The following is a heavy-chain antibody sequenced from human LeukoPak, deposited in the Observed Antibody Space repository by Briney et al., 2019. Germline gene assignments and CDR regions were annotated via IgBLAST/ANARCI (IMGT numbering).Heavy chain of an antibody. Sequence: SVKVSCKASGGTFSSYAISWVRQAPGQGLEWMGGIIPIFGTANYAQKFQGRVTITADESTSTAYMELSSLRSDDTAVYYCARESGKYQLLRSKATPSDAFDIWGQGTMVTVSS. CDR1: GGTFSSYA. D-gene: IGHD2-2*01. CDR2: IIPIFGTA. V-gene: IGHV1-69*13. CDR3: ARESGKYQLLRSKATPSDAFDI. J-gene: IGHJ3*02.